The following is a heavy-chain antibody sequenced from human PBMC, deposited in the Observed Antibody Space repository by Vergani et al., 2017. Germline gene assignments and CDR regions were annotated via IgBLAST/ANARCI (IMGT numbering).Heavy chain of an antibody. D-gene: IGHD3-9*01. V-gene: IGHV1-46*01. Sequence: QVQLVQSGAEVQKPGASVNVSCKASGYTFTRYYIHWVRQAPGQGLEWMGIINPSGGSTNYAQKFQGRVTMTRDTSASTAYMELSSLRSEDTAVYYCARDSYDNPGGWFDPWGQGTLVTVSS. CDR1: GYTFTRYY. J-gene: IGHJ5*02. CDR2: INPSGGST. CDR3: ARDSYDNPGGWFDP.